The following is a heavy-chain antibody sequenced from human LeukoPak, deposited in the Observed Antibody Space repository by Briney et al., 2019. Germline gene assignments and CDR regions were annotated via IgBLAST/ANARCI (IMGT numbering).Heavy chain of an antibody. Sequence: PSETLSLTCTVSGGSISGYYWSWIRQPPGKGLEWIGYIFSSGSTNYNPSLKSRVTISEDTSVNQFSLKLSFVTAADTAVYYCARHYYDRSDSYSFDYWGQGALVTVSS. J-gene: IGHJ4*02. CDR3: ARHYYDRSDSYSFDY. V-gene: IGHV4-59*08. D-gene: IGHD3-22*01. CDR2: IFSSGST. CDR1: GGSISGYY.